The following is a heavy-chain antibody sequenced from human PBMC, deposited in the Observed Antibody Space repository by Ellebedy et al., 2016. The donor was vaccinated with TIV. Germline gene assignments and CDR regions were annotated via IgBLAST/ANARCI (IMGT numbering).Heavy chain of an antibody. Sequence: GESLKISCAASGITVSTNYMSWVRQAPGKGLEWVSVIYSGGGTLYADFVKGRFTISRDNSKNTLYLQMNSLRAEDTAVYYCAGTEWFGELGAWFAPWGQGTLVTVSS. D-gene: IGHD3-10*01. J-gene: IGHJ5*02. CDR1: GITVSTNY. V-gene: IGHV3-66*01. CDR3: AGTEWFGELGAWFAP. CDR2: IYSGGGT.